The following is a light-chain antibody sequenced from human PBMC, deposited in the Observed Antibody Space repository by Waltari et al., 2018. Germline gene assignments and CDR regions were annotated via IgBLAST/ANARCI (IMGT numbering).Light chain of an antibody. CDR2: DDP. CDR1: GGFVGSYNL. V-gene: IGLV2-23*01. CDR3: CSYAGRPSSYVI. J-gene: IGLJ2*01. Sequence: QSALTQPASVSASLGQSITLSCTGTGGFVGSYNLVSWYQHHPGKAPKLIISDDPDRPSWVFPRSSGTKSGNTASLTISGLLAEDEADYYCCSYAGRPSSYVIFGGGTRLTVL.